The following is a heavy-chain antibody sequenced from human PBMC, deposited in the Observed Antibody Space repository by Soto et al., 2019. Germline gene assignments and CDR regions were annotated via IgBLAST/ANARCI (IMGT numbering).Heavy chain of an antibody. D-gene: IGHD1-7*01. CDR1: GYTFTSYG. V-gene: IGHV1-18*01. CDR2: ISAYNGNT. J-gene: IGHJ5*02. Sequence: ASVKVSCKASGYTFTSYGISWVRQAPGQGLEWMGWISAYNGNTNYAQKLQGRVTMTTDTSTSTAYMELRSLGSDDTAVYYCARDSELELRGWFDPWGQGTLVTVSS. CDR3: ARDSELELRGWFDP.